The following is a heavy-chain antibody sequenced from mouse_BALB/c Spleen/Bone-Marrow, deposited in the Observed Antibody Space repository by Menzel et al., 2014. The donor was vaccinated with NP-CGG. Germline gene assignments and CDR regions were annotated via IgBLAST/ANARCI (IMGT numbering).Heavy chain of an antibody. CDR2: IRNKAYGYTT. CDR1: GITFTDSY. V-gene: IGHV7-3*02. CDR3: ARDMEGILFDS. J-gene: IGHJ2*01. Sequence: VESGGGLVRPGCSLRLSCATSGITFTDSYMNWVRQPPGKALEWLGFIRNKAYGYTTEYSASVKGRFTISRDNSQGILYPQMNSLRAEDSATYYCARDMEGILFDSWGQGTTLTVSS.